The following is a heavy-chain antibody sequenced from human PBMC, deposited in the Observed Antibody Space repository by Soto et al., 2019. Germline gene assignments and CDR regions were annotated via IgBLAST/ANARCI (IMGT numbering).Heavy chain of an antibody. CDR1: GGSISSGGYY. Sequence: TLSLTCTVSGGSISSGGYYWSWIRQHPGKGLEWIGYIYYSGSTYYNPSLKSRVTISVDTSKNQFSLKLSSVTAADTAVYYCARDGCSGGSCYSDYWGQGTLVTVSS. V-gene: IGHV4-31*03. J-gene: IGHJ4*02. D-gene: IGHD2-15*01. CDR2: IYYSGST. CDR3: ARDGCSGGSCYSDY.